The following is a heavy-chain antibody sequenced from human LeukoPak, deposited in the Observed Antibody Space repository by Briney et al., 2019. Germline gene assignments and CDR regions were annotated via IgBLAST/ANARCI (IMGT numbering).Heavy chain of an antibody. Sequence: ASVKVSCKASGYTFTDYTINWVRQAPGQGLEWMGWINPNSGGTNYAQQFQGRVTMTRDTSITTAYMELRRLRSDDTAVYYCARHAGYYYYYIDVWGEGTTVTVSS. D-gene: IGHD2-8*01. CDR1: GYTFTDYT. J-gene: IGHJ6*03. V-gene: IGHV1-2*02. CDR3: ARHAGYYYYYIDV. CDR2: INPNSGGT.